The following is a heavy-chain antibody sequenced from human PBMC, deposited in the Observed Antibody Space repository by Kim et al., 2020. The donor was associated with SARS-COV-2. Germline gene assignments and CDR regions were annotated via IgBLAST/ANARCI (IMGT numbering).Heavy chain of an antibody. Sequence: SETLSLTCTVSGASISSGRYYWSWIRQHPGKGLEWIRYFYNSGTAYYNPSLKSRVTISVDPSKNQFSLKVFSVTAADTAVYYCARDPYYSASGSYSHAF. V-gene: IGHV4-31*03. CDR2: FYNSGTA. J-gene: IGHJ3*01. D-gene: IGHD3-10*01. CDR3: ARDPYYSASGSYSHAF. CDR1: GASISSGRYY.